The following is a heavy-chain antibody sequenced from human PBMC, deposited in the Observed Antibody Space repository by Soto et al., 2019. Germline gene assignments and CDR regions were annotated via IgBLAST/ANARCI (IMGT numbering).Heavy chain of an antibody. Sequence: GGSLRLSCAASGFTFSSYAMSWVRQAPGKGLEWVSAISGSGGSTYYADSVKGRFTISEDNSKTTLYLQMNSLRAEDTAVYYCAKVPLPLLVSYGYSGYEKGYWGQGTLVTVSS. V-gene: IGHV3-23*01. CDR1: GFTFSSYA. CDR3: AKVPLPLLVSYGYSGYEKGY. J-gene: IGHJ4*02. CDR2: ISGSGGST. D-gene: IGHD5-12*01.